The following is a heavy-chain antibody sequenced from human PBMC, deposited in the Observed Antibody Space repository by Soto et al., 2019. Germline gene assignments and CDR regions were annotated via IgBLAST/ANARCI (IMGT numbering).Heavy chain of an antibody. J-gene: IGHJ5*02. D-gene: IGHD5-18*01. CDR2: IYYSGST. V-gene: IGHV4-31*03. CDR3: ARGRRGYSLDNWFDP. Sequence: SETLSLTCTVSGGSISSGGYYWSWIRQHPGKGLEWIGYIYYSGSTYYNPSLKSRVTISVDTSKNQFSLKLSSVTAADTAVYYCARGRRGYSLDNWFDPWGQGTLVTVS. CDR1: GGSISSGGYY.